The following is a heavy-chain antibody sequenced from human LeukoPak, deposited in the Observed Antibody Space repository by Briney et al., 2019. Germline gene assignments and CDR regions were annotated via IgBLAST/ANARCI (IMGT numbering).Heavy chain of an antibody. Sequence: PGGSLSLSCAASGFTFSSYEMNWVRQAPGKGLEWVSCISSSGSTIYYADSVKGRFTISRDNAKNSLYLQMNSLRAEDTAVYYCARSEWFGELLLNYWGQGTLVTASS. CDR1: GFTFSSYE. CDR3: ARSEWFGELLLNY. V-gene: IGHV3-48*03. CDR2: ISSSGSTI. J-gene: IGHJ4*02. D-gene: IGHD3-10*01.